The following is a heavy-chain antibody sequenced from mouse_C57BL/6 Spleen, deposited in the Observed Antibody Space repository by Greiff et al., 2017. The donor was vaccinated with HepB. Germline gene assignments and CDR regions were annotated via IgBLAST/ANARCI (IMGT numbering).Heavy chain of an antibody. V-gene: IGHV1-82*01. J-gene: IGHJ1*03. D-gene: IGHD4-1*01. Sequence: VQVVESGPELVKPGASVKISCKASGYAFSSSWMNWVKQRPGKGLEWIGRIYPGDGDTNYNGKFKGKATLTADKSSSTAYMQLSSLTSEDSAVYFCARVGTWYFDVWGTGTTVTVSS. CDR3: ARVGTWYFDV. CDR1: GYAFSSSW. CDR2: IYPGDGDT.